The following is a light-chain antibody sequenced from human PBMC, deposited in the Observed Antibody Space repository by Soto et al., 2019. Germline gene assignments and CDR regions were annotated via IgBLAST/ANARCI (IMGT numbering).Light chain of an antibody. V-gene: IGKV1-5*01. J-gene: IGKJ2*01. CDR2: DAS. CDR1: QSISSW. Sequence: DIQMTQSPSTLSASVGDRVTVSCRASQSISSWLAWYQQKPGKAPKVMIYDASSLGSGVPSRFRGSGSETEFTLTITSLQPDDFATYFCQQYNTYPQTFGQGTRLEIK. CDR3: QQYNTYPQT.